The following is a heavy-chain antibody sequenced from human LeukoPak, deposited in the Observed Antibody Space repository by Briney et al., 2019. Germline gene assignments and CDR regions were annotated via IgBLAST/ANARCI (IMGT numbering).Heavy chain of an antibody. Sequence: SETLSLTCTVSGGSISSSSYYWGWIRQPPGKGLEWIGSIYYSGSTYYNPSLKSRVTISVDTSKNQISLKLSSVTAADTAVYYCARVSTIFGVVIGGWFDPWGQGTLVTVSS. D-gene: IGHD3-3*01. CDR3: ARVSTIFGVVIGGWFDP. J-gene: IGHJ5*02. CDR2: IYYSGST. V-gene: IGHV4-39*07. CDR1: GGSISSSSYY.